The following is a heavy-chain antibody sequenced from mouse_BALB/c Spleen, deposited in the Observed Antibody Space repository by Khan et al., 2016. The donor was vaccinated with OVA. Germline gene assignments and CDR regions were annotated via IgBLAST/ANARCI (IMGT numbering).Heavy chain of an antibody. CDR2: IWNAGTT. Sequence: QVQLTQSGPVLAAPSQSLSITCTISGFLFTNYGVHWVRQPPGKGLAWLVVIWNAGTTTYYSAFKSRLTITKDNSHSQVLLQMNSLQTDDTAIYFCARRPYYHYNIMDYWGQGTSVTVSS. CDR1: GFLFTNYG. D-gene: IGHD2-10*01. J-gene: IGHJ4*01. V-gene: IGHV2-6-1*01. CDR3: ARRPYYHYNIMDY.